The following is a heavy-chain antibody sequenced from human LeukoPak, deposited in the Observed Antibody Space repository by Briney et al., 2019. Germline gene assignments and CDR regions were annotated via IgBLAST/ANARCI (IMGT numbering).Heavy chain of an antibody. D-gene: IGHD1-1*01. CDR3: ARGGILTYAFDI. V-gene: IGHV3-23*01. Sequence: LAGGSLRLSCAASGLTFSGSAMSWVRQAPGKGLEWVSLISGSGNSTYYADSVKGRFTISRDNAKDSLFLQMNSLRAEDTAVYFCARGGILTYAFDIWGQGTLVTVSP. CDR1: GLTFSGSA. CDR2: ISGSGNST. J-gene: IGHJ3*02.